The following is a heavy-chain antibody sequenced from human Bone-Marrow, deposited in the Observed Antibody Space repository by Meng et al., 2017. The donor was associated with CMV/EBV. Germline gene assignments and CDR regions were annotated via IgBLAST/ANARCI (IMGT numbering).Heavy chain of an antibody. D-gene: IGHD2-21*01. CDR3: VRPIAGKYAFGI. CDR2: INPNSGGT. CDR1: GYTFTGYY. V-gene: IGHV1-2*02. Sequence: ASVKVSCKASGYTFTGYYMHWVRQAPGQGLEWMGWINPNSGGTNYAQKFQGRVTMTRDTSISTAYMELSRLRSDDTAGYYGVRPIAGKYAFGIWGQGTMVTVSS. J-gene: IGHJ3*02.